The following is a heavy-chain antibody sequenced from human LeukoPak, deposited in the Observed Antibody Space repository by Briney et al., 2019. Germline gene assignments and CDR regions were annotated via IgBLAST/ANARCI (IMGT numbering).Heavy chain of an antibody. CDR1: GGTFSSYA. CDR3: ARSEQQLVNFDY. CDR2: IIPIFGTA. V-gene: IGHV1-69*05. D-gene: IGHD6-13*01. Sequence: SVKVSCKASGGTFSSYAISWVRQAPGQGLEWMGRIIPIFGTANYAQKFQGRVTITTDESTSTAYMELSSLRSEDTAMYYCARSEQQLVNFDYWGQGTLVTVSS. J-gene: IGHJ4*02.